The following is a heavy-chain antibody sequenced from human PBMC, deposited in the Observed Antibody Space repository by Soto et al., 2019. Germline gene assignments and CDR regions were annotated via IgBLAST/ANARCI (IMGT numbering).Heavy chain of an antibody. CDR2: VNPILNIT. J-gene: IGHJ4*02. V-gene: IGHV1-69*10. D-gene: IGHD2-15*01. CDR3: ARDLGGWPDY. CDR1: RGLFSSYV. Sequence: ASVKVSCKAPRGLFSSYVFNWVRQAPGQGLEWMGGVNPILNITNHAQKFQGRVTITRDASTGTAYMELSSLRSEDTAVYYCARDLGGWPDYWGQGTLVTVSS.